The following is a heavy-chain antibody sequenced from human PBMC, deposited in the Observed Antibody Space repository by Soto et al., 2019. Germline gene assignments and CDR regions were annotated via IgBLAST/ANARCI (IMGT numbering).Heavy chain of an antibody. V-gene: IGHV4-39*01. J-gene: IGHJ4*02. D-gene: IGHD5-12*01. CDR3: ARHLSESGYDLNY. CDR2: IYFSGST. CDR1: VGYITSDSYY. Sequence: SETLSLTCTVSVGYITSDSYYWAWIRQPPGKRQEWIGSIYFSGSTYYNSALKSRLAISIDMSKNQFSLNLSSVTDADTAVYYCARHLSESGYDLNYWGQGTPVTVS.